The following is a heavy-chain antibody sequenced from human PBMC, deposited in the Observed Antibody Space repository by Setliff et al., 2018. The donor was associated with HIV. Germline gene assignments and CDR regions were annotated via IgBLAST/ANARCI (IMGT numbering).Heavy chain of an antibody. V-gene: IGHV3-48*04. D-gene: IGHD3-22*01. Sequence: PGGSLRLSCAASGFTFSSFAMNWVRQAPGEGLEWIAYNDLDSRAIYYSGSVRGRFTISRDNARDSLYLQMNSLRVEDTAVYYCVRSESSGYSLPYTRFDTWGQGALVTVSS. J-gene: IGHJ5*02. CDR1: GFTFSSFA. CDR2: NDLDSRAI. CDR3: VRSESSGYSLPYTRFDT.